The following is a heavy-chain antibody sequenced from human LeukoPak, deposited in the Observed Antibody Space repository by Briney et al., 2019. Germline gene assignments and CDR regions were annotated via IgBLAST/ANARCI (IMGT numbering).Heavy chain of an antibody. J-gene: IGHJ4*02. CDR1: GFTFSSYG. CDR2: ISGSGGST. Sequence: GGSLRLSCAASGFTFSSYGMSWVRQAPGKGLEWVSAISGSGGSTYYADSVKGRFTISRDNSKNTLYLQMNSLRAEDTAVYYCARDFGYSYGSDYWGQGTLVTVSS. CDR3: ARDFGYSYGSDY. D-gene: IGHD5-18*01. V-gene: IGHV3-23*01.